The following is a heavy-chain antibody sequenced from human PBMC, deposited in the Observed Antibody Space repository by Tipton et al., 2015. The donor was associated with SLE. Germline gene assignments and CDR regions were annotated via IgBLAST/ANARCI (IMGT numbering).Heavy chain of an antibody. J-gene: IGHJ3*02. Sequence: TLSLTCTVSGGSISSHYWSWIRQPPGKGLEWIGSIYYSGSTNYNPSLKSRVTISVDTSKNQFSLKLSSVTAADTAVDYCARARLGRGYSYGYGAFDIWGQGTMVPFSS. CDR2: IYYSGST. D-gene: IGHD5-18*01. CDR3: ARARLGRGYSYGYGAFDI. V-gene: IGHV4-59*11. CDR1: GGSISSHY.